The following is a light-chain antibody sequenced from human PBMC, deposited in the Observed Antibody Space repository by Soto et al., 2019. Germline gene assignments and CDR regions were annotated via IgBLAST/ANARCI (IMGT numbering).Light chain of an antibody. CDR1: SSDIGSYNV. CDR3: CSYAGSSVLV. V-gene: IGLV2-23*02. CDR2: KVN. J-gene: IGLJ3*02. Sequence: QSVLTLPASMSGSPGQSITISCTGTSSDIGSYNVVSWYQQVPGKAPKLIIYKVNERPSGISNRFSGSKSGNTASLTISGLQGEDEAHYFCCSYAGSSVLVFGGGTKLTVL.